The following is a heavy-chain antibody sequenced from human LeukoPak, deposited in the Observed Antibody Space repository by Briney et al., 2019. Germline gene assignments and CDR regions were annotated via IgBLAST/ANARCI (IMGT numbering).Heavy chain of an antibody. Sequence: SETLSLTCTVSGGSISSSSYYWGWIRQPPGKGLEWIGSIYYSGSTYYNPSLKSRVTISVDTSKNQFSLKLSSVTAADTAVYYCARDRKGVDTAMVTNWFDPWGQGTLVTVSS. CDR1: GGSISSSSYY. CDR3: ARDRKGVDTAMVTNWFDP. CDR2: IYYSGST. J-gene: IGHJ5*02. D-gene: IGHD5-18*01. V-gene: IGHV4-39*07.